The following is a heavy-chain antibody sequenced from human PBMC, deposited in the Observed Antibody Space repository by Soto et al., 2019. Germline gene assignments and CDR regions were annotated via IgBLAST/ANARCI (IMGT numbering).Heavy chain of an antibody. D-gene: IGHD3-22*01. CDR3: ARDMGGYYFEPNDY. J-gene: IGHJ4*02. CDR1: GYTFTSYG. CDR2: ITANNVNT. Sequence: ASAKVSCKTSGYTFTSYGISWVRPAPGQGLEWMGWITANNVNTNYAQQFQGRVTMTTDTSTATAYMELRSLRSDDTAVYYCARDMGGYYFEPNDYWGQGTLVTVSS. V-gene: IGHV1-18*01.